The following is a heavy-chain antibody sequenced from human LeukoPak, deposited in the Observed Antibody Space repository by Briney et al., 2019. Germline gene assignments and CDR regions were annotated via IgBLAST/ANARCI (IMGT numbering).Heavy chain of an antibody. Sequence: GGSLRLSCAASGFSFSTYAMHWVRQAPGKGLEWVALIWHDARHTFYTVSVKGRLTISRDNSKNTVYQQMNSLGGEDTAVYYCARESFGSGSYPDYWGQGTLVTVSS. CDR2: IWHDARHT. D-gene: IGHD3-10*01. CDR1: GFSFSTYA. V-gene: IGHV3-33*01. J-gene: IGHJ4*02. CDR3: ARESFGSGSYPDY.